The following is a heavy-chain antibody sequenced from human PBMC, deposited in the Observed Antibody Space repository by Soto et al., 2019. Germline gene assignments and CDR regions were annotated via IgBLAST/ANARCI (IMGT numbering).Heavy chain of an antibody. J-gene: IGHJ5*02. D-gene: IGHD4-17*01. Sequence: GASVKVSCKASGYTFTSYGISWVRQAPGQGLEWMGWISAYNGNTNYAQKLQGRVTMTTDTSTSTAYMELRSLRSDDTAVYYCARYAGGGYGENWFDPWGQGTLVTVSS. CDR3: ARYAGGGYGENWFDP. CDR2: ISAYNGNT. V-gene: IGHV1-18*01. CDR1: GYTFTSYG.